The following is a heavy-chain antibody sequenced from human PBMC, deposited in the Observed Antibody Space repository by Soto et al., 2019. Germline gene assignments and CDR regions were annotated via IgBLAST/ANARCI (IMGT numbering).Heavy chain of an antibody. V-gene: IGHV4-34*01. Sequence: SETLSLTCAVYGGSFSGYYWSWIRQPPGKGLEWIGEINHSGSTNYNPSLKSRVTISVDTSKNQFSLKLSSATAADTAVYYCARILHYYYYGMDVWGQGTTVTVSS. J-gene: IGHJ6*02. CDR1: GGSFSGYY. CDR3: ARILHYYYYGMDV. CDR2: INHSGST.